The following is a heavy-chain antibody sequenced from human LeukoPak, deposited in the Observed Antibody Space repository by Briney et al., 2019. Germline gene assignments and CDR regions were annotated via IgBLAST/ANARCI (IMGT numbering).Heavy chain of an antibody. CDR2: ISWDGGST. J-gene: IGHJ6*03. Sequence: PGGSLRLSCAASGFTFDDYAMHWVRQAPGKGLEWVSLISWDGGSTYYADSVKGRFTISRDNSKNSLYLQMNSLRAEDTALYYCAKDTYDFWSGYSNDYYYYYMDVWGKGTTVTVSS. V-gene: IGHV3-43D*03. CDR3: AKDTYDFWSGYSNDYYYYYMDV. D-gene: IGHD3-3*01. CDR1: GFTFDDYA.